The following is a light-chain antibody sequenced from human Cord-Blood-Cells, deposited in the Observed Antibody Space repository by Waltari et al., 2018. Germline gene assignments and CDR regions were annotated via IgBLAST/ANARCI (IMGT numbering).Light chain of an antibody. Sequence: QSVLTQPPSASGTPGQRVTIPCSGSSSNFGSNNVTWYQQHPGTAPKLLIYRNKQRPSGVPDRFSGSKSGTSASLAISGLRSEDEADYYCAAWDDSLSGRVFGGGTKLTVL. J-gene: IGLJ3*02. CDR2: RNK. CDR3: AAWDDSLSGRV. V-gene: IGLV1-47*01. CDR1: SSNFGSNN.